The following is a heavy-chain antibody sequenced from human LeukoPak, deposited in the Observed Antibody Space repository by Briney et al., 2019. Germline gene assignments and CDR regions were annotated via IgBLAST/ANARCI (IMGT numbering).Heavy chain of an antibody. D-gene: IGHD2-21*01. J-gene: IGHJ4*02. CDR3: ARDSEKYSHDY. V-gene: IGHV3-72*01. CDR2: SRDKGESYTT. Sequence: GGSLRLSCAASGFTFSDHHMDWVRQAPGKGLEWVGRSRDKGESYTTEYAASVRGRFTISRDNSKNSVSLQLNSLKTEDTAVYYCARDSEKYSHDYWGQGILVTVSS. CDR1: GFTFSDHH.